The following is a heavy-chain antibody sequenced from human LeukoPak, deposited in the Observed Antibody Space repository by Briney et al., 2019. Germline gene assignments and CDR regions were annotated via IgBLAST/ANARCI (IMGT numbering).Heavy chain of an antibody. J-gene: IGHJ4*02. D-gene: IGHD3-10*01. CDR2: INPNSGGT. Sequence: ASVKVSCKASGGTFSSYAISWVRQAPGQGLEWMGRINPNSGGTNYAQKFQGRVTMTRDTSISTAYMELSRLRSDDTAVYYCARGGWGTMVRGVLANRKFDYWGQGTLVTVSS. V-gene: IGHV1-2*06. CDR3: ARGGWGTMVRGVLANRKFDY. CDR1: GGTFSSYA.